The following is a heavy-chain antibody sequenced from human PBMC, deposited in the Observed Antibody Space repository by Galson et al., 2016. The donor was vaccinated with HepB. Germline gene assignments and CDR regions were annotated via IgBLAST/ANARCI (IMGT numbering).Heavy chain of an antibody. D-gene: IGHD1-1*01. CDR2: ISAYNDNT. CDR1: GYTFTSYG. Sequence: SVKVSCKASGYTFTSYGISWVRQAPGQGLEWMGWISAYNDNTNYAQKLQGRVTMTKDTSTTTAYMELRSLRSDDTAVYYCARDASDWNDELGSFDYWGLGTLVTVSS. J-gene: IGHJ4*02. V-gene: IGHV1-18*01. CDR3: ARDASDWNDELGSFDY.